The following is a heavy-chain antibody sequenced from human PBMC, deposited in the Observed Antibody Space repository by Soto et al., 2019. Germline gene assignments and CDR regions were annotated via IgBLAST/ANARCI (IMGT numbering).Heavy chain of an antibody. CDR3: ARELAVADWYFDL. Sequence: QVQLVESGGGVVQPGRSLRLSCAASGFTFSSYAMHWVRQAPGKGLEWVTLISYDGSNKYYADSVKGRFTISRDNSKNTLYLQMNSLRAEDTAVYYCARELAVADWYFDLWGRGTLVTVSS. CDR2: ISYDGSNK. V-gene: IGHV3-30-3*01. J-gene: IGHJ2*01. D-gene: IGHD6-19*01. CDR1: GFTFSSYA.